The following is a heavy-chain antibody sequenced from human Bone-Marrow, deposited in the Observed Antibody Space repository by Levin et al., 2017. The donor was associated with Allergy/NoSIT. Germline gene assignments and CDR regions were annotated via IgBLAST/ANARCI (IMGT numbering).Heavy chain of an antibody. CDR1: GGTFSSYT. J-gene: IGHJ4*02. V-gene: IGHV1-69*04. CDR2: IIPILGIA. Sequence: SVKVSCKASGGTFSSYTISWVRQAPGQGLEWMGRIIPILGIANYAQKFQGRVTITADKSTSTAYMELSSLRSEDTAVYYCARDGRLRLGELSLRLYFDYWGQGTLVTVSS. D-gene: IGHD3-16*02. CDR3: ARDGRLRLGELSLRLYFDY.